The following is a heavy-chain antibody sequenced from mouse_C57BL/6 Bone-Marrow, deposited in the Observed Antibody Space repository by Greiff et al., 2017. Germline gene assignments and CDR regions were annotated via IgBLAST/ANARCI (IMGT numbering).Heavy chain of an antibody. D-gene: IGHD1-1*01. Sequence: VQLKESGPGLVKPSQSLSLTCSVTGYSLTSGYYWNWIRQFPGNKLEWMGYISYDGSNNYNPSLKNRISITRDTSKNQFFLKLNSVTTEDTATYYCASEGIYYGSSYCAMDYWGQGTSVTVSS. CDR2: ISYDGSN. CDR3: ASEGIYYGSSYCAMDY. V-gene: IGHV3-6*01. CDR1: GYSLTSGYY. J-gene: IGHJ4*01.